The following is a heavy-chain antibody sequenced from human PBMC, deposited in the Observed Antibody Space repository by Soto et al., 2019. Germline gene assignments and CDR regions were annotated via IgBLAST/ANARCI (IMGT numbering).Heavy chain of an antibody. CDR3: ARDAAPTLNYPHGMDV. Sequence: LSLTCAISGDSVSTNIAAWSWIRQSPSRGLEWLGRTLYRSSKWYNEYAVSVKSRMTINPDTSKNQFSLQLTSVTPEDTAVYYCARDAAPTLNYPHGMDVWGQGTAVTVSS. V-gene: IGHV6-1*01. CDR2: TLYRSSKWYN. CDR1: GDSVSTNIAA. J-gene: IGHJ6*02. D-gene: IGHD1-7*01.